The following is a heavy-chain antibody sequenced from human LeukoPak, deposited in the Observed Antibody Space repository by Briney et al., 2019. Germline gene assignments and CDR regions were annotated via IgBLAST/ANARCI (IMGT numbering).Heavy chain of an antibody. Sequence: GGSLRLSCAASGFSFSSYSIHWVRQAPGKGLEWVAVISYDGSNKYYADSMKGRFTISRDNSKNTLYLQMNSLRAEDTAVYYCAAGDYWGQGTLVTVSS. CDR1: GFSFSSYS. J-gene: IGHJ4*02. CDR3: AAGDY. CDR2: ISYDGSNK. V-gene: IGHV3-30-3*01.